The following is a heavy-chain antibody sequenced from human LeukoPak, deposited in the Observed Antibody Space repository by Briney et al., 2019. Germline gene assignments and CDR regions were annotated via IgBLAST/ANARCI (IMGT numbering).Heavy chain of an antibody. CDR1: GFTFSNAW. J-gene: IGHJ3*02. CDR3: TTDAAVLKLWGVFDI. CDR2: IKSKTDGGTT. D-gene: IGHD6-25*01. Sequence: GGSLRLSCAASGFTFSNAWMTWVRQAPGKGLEWVGRIKSKTDGGTTDYAAPVKGRFSISRDDSINTLYLQMNSLRTEDTAVYYCTTDAAVLKLWGVFDIWGQGTMVTVSS. V-gene: IGHV3-15*01.